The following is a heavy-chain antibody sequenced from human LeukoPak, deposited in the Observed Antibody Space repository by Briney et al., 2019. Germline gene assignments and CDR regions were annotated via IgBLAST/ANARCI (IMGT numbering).Heavy chain of an antibody. J-gene: IGHJ2*01. D-gene: IGHD3-9*01. Sequence: GETLRLSCAASGFTFSSFGMSWVRQAPGKGLEWVAAISGSGGTTHYADSVKGRFTISRDNSKNTLYLQMNSLRAEDTAVYYCARDRKNYDILTGGRNWYFDLWGRGTLVTVSS. V-gene: IGHV3-23*01. CDR3: ARDRKNYDILTGGRNWYFDL. CDR2: ISGSGGTT. CDR1: GFTFSSFG.